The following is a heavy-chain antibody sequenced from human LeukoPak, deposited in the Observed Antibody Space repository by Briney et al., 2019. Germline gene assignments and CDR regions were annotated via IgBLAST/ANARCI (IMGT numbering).Heavy chain of an antibody. V-gene: IGHV1-2*02. CDR2: INPNSGGT. D-gene: IGHD4-11*01. CDR1: GYTFTGYY. CDR3: ARDLGDEPVTTFDY. J-gene: IGHJ4*02. Sequence: ASVKVSCKASGYTFTGYYMHWVRQAPGQGLEWMGWINPNSGGTNYAQKFQGRVTMTRDTSISTAYMELSRLRSDDTAVYYCARDLGDEPVTTFDYWGQGTLVTVSS.